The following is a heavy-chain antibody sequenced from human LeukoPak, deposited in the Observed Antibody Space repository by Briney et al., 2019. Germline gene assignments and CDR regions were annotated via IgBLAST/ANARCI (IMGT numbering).Heavy chain of an antibody. Sequence: ASVKVSCKASGYTFTGSYMHWVRQAPGQGLEWMGWINPNSGGTNYAQKFQGRVTMTRDTSISAAYMELSRLILDDTAVYYCARGDGEDAYNFFDYWGQGTLVTVSS. D-gene: IGHD5-24*01. CDR1: GYTFTGSY. CDR2: INPNSGGT. CDR3: ARGDGEDAYNFFDY. V-gene: IGHV1-2*02. J-gene: IGHJ4*02.